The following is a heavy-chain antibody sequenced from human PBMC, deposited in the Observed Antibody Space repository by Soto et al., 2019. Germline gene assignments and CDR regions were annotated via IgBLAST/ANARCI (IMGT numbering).Heavy chain of an antibody. V-gene: IGHV1-18*01. CDR3: ARHHGPTTSENWFDP. J-gene: IGHJ5*02. CDR2: ISTYSGDT. Sequence: GASVKVSCKASGYTFFTYDISWVRQAPGQGLEWMGWISTYSGDTKYAQKFQGRVTMTTDTSTTTADLELRSLRSDGTAVYYCARHHGPTTSENWFDPWGQGTLVTVSS. D-gene: IGHD5-12*01. CDR1: GYTFFTYD.